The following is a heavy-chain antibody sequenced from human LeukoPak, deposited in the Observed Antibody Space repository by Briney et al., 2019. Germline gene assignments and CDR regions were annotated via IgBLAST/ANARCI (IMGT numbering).Heavy chain of an antibody. D-gene: IGHD1-26*01. J-gene: IGHJ5*02. CDR3: ATDRYMVGATRFRGFDP. CDR2: ISGSGGST. CDR1: GFTFSSYA. V-gene: IGHV3-23*01. Sequence: PGGSLRLSCAASGFTFSSYAMSWVRQAPGKGLEWVSAISGSGGSTYYADSVKGRFTISRDNSKNTLYLQMNSLRAEDTAVYYCATDRYMVGATRFRGFDPWGQGTLVTVSS.